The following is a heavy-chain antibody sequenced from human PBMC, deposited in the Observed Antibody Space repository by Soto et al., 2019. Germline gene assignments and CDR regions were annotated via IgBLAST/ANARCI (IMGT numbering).Heavy chain of an antibody. CDR1: GGSISSGDYY. CDR3: ARTNSITMVRGVTDFDY. CDR2: IYYSGST. D-gene: IGHD3-10*01. V-gene: IGHV4-30-4*01. Sequence: SETLSLTCTVSGGSISSGDYYWSWIRQPPGKGLEGIGYIYYSGSTYYNPSLKSRVTISVDTSKNQFSLKLSSVTAADTAVYYCARTNSITMVRGVTDFDYWGQGTLVTVSS. J-gene: IGHJ4*02.